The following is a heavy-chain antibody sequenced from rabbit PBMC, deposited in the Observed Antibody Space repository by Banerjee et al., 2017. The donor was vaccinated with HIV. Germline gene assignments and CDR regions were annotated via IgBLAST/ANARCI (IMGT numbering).Heavy chain of an antibody. V-gene: IGHV1S45*01. D-gene: IGHD5-1*01. CDR3: ARIWDL. J-gene: IGHJ4*01. CDR1: GFDFSNYYM. CDR2: IYARRRNT. Sequence: QEQLKETGGGLVTPGGNLTLTCTASGFDFSNYYMSWVRQAPGKGLEWIGIIYARRRNTDYASWAKGRFTISKTSSTTVTLQMTRLTAADTATYFCARIWDLWGQGTLVTVS.